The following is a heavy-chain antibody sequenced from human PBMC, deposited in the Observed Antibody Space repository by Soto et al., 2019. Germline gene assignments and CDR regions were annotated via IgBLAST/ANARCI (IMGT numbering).Heavy chain of an antibody. V-gene: IGHV4-30-4*01. CDR1: GGSISSGDYY. CDR3: GKSSGWYYDY. CDR2: IYYSGST. D-gene: IGHD6-19*01. J-gene: IGHJ4*02. Sequence: LACTVSGGSISSGDYYWSWIRQPPGKGLEWIGYIYYSGSTYYNPSLKSRVTISVDTSKNQFSLKLSSVTAADPAVYYCGKSSGWYYDYGGQGTLVTVSS.